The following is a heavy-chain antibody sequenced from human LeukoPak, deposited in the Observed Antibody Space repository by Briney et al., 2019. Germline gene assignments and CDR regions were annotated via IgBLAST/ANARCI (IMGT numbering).Heavy chain of an antibody. CDR3: AKDHPSYGDEYYYYGMDV. V-gene: IGHV3-30*18. CDR2: ISYDGSNK. D-gene: IGHD4-17*01. Sequence: GGSLRLSCAASGFTFSSYGMHWVRQAPGKGLEWVAVISYDGSNKYYADSVKGRFTISRDNSKNTLYLQMNSLRAEDTAVYYCAKDHPSYGDEYYYYGMDVWGQGTTVTVSS. J-gene: IGHJ6*02. CDR1: GFTFSSYG.